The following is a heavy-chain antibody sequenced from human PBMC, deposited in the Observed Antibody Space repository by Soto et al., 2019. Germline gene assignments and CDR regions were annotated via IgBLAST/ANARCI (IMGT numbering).Heavy chain of an antibody. Sequence: QVQLQQWGAGLLKPSETLSLTCAVYGGSFSGYYWSWIRQPPGKGLEWIGEINHSGSTNYNPSLKSRVTISVDTSKNQFSLKLSSVTAADTAVYYCATQQGTTGTTLFDYWGQGTLVTVSS. D-gene: IGHD1-1*01. CDR3: ATQQGTTGTTLFDY. CDR2: INHSGST. V-gene: IGHV4-34*01. CDR1: GGSFSGYY. J-gene: IGHJ4*02.